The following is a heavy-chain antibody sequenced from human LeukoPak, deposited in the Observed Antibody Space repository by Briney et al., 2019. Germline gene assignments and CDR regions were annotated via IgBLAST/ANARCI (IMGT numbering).Heavy chain of an antibody. CDR1: GFTFSSYA. J-gene: IGHJ4*02. Sequence: PGGSLRLSCAASGFTFSSYAMNWVRQAPGKGLEWVSTISASGGSTYYADSVKGQFTISRDDTENSLYLQMNSLRAEDTAVYFCARDYGNYREQYLDYWGPGTLVIVSS. D-gene: IGHD4-11*01. CDR2: ISASGGST. CDR3: ARDYGNYREQYLDY. V-gene: IGHV3-23*01.